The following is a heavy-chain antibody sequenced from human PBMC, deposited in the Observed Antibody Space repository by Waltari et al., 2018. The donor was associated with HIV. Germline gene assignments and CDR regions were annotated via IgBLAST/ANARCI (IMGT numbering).Heavy chain of an antibody. J-gene: IGHJ5*02. CDR1: GYTFIDNY. D-gene: IGHD2-15*01. V-gene: IGHV1-2*02. CDR2: SNPISGGT. CDR3: ARVYCSGGSCYFRFHP. Sequence: QIQLVQSGAEVKKPGASVKVSCKASGYTFIDNYIHWVRQAPGQGLEWMGGSNPISGGTNATQRFQCRVTMTSDTSISTAYMELRRLKSDDTAVYYCARVYCSGGSCYFRFHPWGQGTLVTVSS.